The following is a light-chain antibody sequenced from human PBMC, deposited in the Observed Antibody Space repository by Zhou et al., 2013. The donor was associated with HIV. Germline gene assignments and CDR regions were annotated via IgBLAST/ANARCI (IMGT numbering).Light chain of an antibody. CDR1: QGISSY. J-gene: IGKJ2*01. CDR3: QQLNSYPRT. V-gene: IGKV1-9*01. Sequence: DIQLTQSPSFLSASVGDRVTIXCRASQGISSYLAWYQQKPGKAPKLLIYAASTLQSGVPSRFSGSGSGTEFTLTISSLQPEDFATYYCQQLNSYPRTFGQGTKLEIK. CDR2: AAS.